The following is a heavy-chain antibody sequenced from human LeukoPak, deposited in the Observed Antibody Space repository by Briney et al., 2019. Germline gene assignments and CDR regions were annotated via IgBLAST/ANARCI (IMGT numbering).Heavy chain of an antibody. Sequence: GGSLRLSCAASGFTFSSYSMNWVRQAPGKGLEWVSSISSSSSYIYYADSVKGRFTISRDNAKNSLYLQMNSLRAEDTAVYYCAREGDYYDSSGYYPQLLDYWGQGTLVIVSS. CDR1: GFTFSSYS. D-gene: IGHD3-22*01. CDR2: ISSSSSYI. J-gene: IGHJ4*02. V-gene: IGHV3-21*01. CDR3: AREGDYYDSSGYYPQLLDY.